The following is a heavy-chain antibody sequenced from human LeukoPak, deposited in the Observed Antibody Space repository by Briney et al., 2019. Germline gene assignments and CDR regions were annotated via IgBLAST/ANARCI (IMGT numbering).Heavy chain of an antibody. J-gene: IGHJ4*02. CDR3: ARGDYFDY. D-gene: IGHD3-16*01. CDR1: GYNFNANW. V-gene: IGHV5-51*01. Sequence: GESLKISCKVSGYNFNANWIAWVRESPGKDLEWMGSIYGCDSDTRYSPSFQGHVTISVDKSNSVAYLQWSSLRASDTAMYYCARGDYFDYWGQGTLVTVSS. CDR2: IYGCDSDT.